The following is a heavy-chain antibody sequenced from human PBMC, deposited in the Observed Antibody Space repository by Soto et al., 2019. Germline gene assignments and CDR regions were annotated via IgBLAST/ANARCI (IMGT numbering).Heavy chain of an antibody. CDR1: GFTFSSYA. Sequence: PGGSLRLSCAASGFTFSSYAMSWARQAPGKGLEWVSAISGSGGSTYYADSVKGRFTISRDNSKNTLYLQMNSLRAEDTAVYYCAIDLTLVTIFGVVITPSRFDPWGQGTLVTVSS. J-gene: IGHJ5*02. CDR2: ISGSGGST. V-gene: IGHV3-23*01. D-gene: IGHD3-3*01. CDR3: AIDLTLVTIFGVVITPSRFDP.